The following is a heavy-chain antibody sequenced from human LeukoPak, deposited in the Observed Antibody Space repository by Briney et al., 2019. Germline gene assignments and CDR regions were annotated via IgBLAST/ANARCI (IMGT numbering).Heavy chain of an antibody. V-gene: IGHV3-53*01. J-gene: IGHJ1*01. D-gene: IGHD6-13*01. CDR3: ARGPTVTAAGH. Sequence: PGGSLRLSCAASGFTVSSNYMSWGRQAPGKGLEWVSVIYSGGSTLYADSVKGRFTISRDNSKNTLYLQMNSLRAEDAAVYYCARGPTVTAAGHWGQGTLVTASS. CDR1: GFTVSSNY. CDR2: IYSGGST.